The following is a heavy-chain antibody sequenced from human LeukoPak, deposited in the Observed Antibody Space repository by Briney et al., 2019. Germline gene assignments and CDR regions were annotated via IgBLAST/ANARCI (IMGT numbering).Heavy chain of an antibody. Sequence: PSETLSLTCAVYGGSFSGYYWSWIRQPPGKGLEWIGEINHSGSTNYNPSLKSRVTISVDTSKNQFSLKLSSVTAADTAVYYCARGGRDIVLVPAHGGNWFDPWGQGTLVTVSS. CDR2: INHSGST. V-gene: IGHV4-34*01. J-gene: IGHJ5*02. CDR3: ARGGRDIVLVPAHGGNWFDP. CDR1: GGSFSGYY. D-gene: IGHD2-2*01.